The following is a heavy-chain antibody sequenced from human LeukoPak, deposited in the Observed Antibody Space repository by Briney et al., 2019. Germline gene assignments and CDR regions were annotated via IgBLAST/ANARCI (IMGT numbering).Heavy chain of an antibody. CDR2: IYYSGST. CDR3: ARRGPGEHLFDF. D-gene: IGHD1/OR15-1a*01. CDR1: GGSVSSGSYY. J-gene: IGHJ4*02. V-gene: IGHV4-61*01. Sequence: SETLSLTCTVSGGSVSSGSYYWSWIRQPPGKGLEWIGYIYYSGSTNYNPSLKSRVTISVDTSKNQFSLKVTSVTAADTAIYYCARRGPGEHLFDFWGQGIPVTVSS.